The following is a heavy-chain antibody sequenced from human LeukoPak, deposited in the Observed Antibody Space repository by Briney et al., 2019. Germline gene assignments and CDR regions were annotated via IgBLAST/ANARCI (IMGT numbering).Heavy chain of an antibody. Sequence: GASVKVSCKASGGAFSSYAISWVRQAPGQGLEWMGRIIPIFGTANYAQKFQGRVTITTDESTSTAYMELGSLRSEDTAVYYCASLSDFRLAFDIWGQGTMVTVSS. CDR1: GGAFSSYA. V-gene: IGHV1-69*05. CDR2: IIPIFGTA. J-gene: IGHJ3*02. D-gene: IGHD3-3*01. CDR3: ASLSDFRLAFDI.